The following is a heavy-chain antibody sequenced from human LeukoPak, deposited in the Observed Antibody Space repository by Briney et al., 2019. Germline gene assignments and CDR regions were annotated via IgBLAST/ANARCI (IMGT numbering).Heavy chain of an antibody. D-gene: IGHD2-2*01. CDR1: GGTFSSYA. J-gene: IGHJ5*02. CDR2: ISAYNGNT. CDR3: ARDRVVVVPAAMLGTRFDP. V-gene: IGHV1-18*01. Sequence: ASVKVSCKASGGTFSSYAISWVRQAPGQGLEWMGWISAYNGNTNYAQKLQGRVTMTTDTSTSTAYMELRSLRSDDTAVYYCARDRVVVVPAAMLGTRFDPWGQGTLVTVSS.